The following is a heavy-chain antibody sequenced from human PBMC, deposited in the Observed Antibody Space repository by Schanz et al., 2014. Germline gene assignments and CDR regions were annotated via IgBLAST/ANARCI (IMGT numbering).Heavy chain of an antibody. CDR1: GFTFSSSW. V-gene: IGHV4-4*02. J-gene: IGHJ5*02. CDR2: IYHSGRT. CDR3: ARGDISGYNGGLMDT. Sequence: VHLVESGGGLVQPGGSLRLSCAASGFTFSSSWMHWVRQPPGKGLEWIGEIYHSGRTNYDPSLKSRVTISMDNSNNQLSLKVSSVTAADTAIYYCARGDISGYNGGLMDTWGQGTLVTVSS. D-gene: IGHD5-12*01.